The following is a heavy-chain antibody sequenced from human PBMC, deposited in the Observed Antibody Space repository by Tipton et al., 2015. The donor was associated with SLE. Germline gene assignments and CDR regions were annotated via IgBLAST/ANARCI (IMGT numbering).Heavy chain of an antibody. CDR1: GGSISSYC. CDR2: IYNSGNT. J-gene: IGHJ4*02. Sequence: TLSLTCTVSGGSISSYCWSWIRQPPGKGLEWIGYIYNSGNTNYNPSLKSRATISVDTSKNQFSLKLESVTAADTAVYYCARVVSGSLDYWGQGTLVTVSS. D-gene: IGHD3-3*01. CDR3: ARVVSGSLDY. V-gene: IGHV4-59*01.